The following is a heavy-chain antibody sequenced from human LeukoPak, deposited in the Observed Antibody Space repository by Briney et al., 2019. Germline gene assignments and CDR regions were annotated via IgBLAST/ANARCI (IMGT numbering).Heavy chain of an antibody. CDR1: GYTFTGYY. V-gene: IGHV1-2*02. CDR3: AIEMGYKVGEFGPFDP. Sequence: GASVKVSCKASGYTFTGYYMHWVRQAPGQGLEWMGWINPNSGGTNYAQKFQDRVTMTRDTSISTAYMELSRLRSDDTAVYYCAIEMGYKVGEFGPFDPWGQGTLVTVSS. J-gene: IGHJ5*02. D-gene: IGHD5-24*01. CDR2: INPNSGGT.